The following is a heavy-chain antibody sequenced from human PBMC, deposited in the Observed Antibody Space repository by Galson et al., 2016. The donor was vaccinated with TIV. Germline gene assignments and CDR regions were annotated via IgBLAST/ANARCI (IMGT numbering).Heavy chain of an antibody. Sequence: SVKVSCKASGYSFTDHYLHWVRQVPGQGPEWMGWINPNNGGTKYRQKFQGRVTMTRDTSINAVYLELSRLISDDTAVYYCARSFKYSTSWADTDAFDIWGQGTMVTVTS. CDR3: ARSFKYSTSWADTDAFDI. J-gene: IGHJ3*02. CDR1: GYSFTDHY. D-gene: IGHD6-13*01. CDR2: INPNNGGT. V-gene: IGHV1-2*02.